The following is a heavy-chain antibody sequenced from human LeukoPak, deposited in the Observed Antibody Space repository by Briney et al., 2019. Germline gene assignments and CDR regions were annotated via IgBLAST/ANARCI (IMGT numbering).Heavy chain of an antibody. CDR3: ASSTAVAGTGY. V-gene: IGHV3-7*01. D-gene: IGHD6-19*01. Sequence: GGSLRLSCAASGFTFNKSWMSWVRQAPGKGPEWVANIKEDGTQKYYVDSVRGRFTISRDNAKNSLYLQMNSLRAEDTAVYYCASSTAVAGTGYWGQGTLVTVSS. CDR2: IKEDGTQK. CDR1: GFTFNKSW. J-gene: IGHJ4*02.